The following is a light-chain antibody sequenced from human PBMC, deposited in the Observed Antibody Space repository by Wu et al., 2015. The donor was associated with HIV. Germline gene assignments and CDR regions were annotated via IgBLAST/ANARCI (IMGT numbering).Light chain of an antibody. J-gene: IGKJ4*01. V-gene: IGKV3-20*01. CDR2: GAS. Sequence: EIVLTQSPGTLSLSPGERLTLSCRASQSISSSFLAWYQQKPDQAPRLLIYGASSRATDISDMFSGSGSGTDFTLTISRLEPEDSAVYYCQQYGTSSLTFGGGTKVEIK. CDR3: QQYGTSSLT. CDR1: QSISSSF.